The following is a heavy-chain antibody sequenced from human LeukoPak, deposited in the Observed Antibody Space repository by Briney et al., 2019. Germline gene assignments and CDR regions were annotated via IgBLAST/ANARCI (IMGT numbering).Heavy chain of an antibody. D-gene: IGHD4-17*01. CDR2: ISGSGVST. V-gene: IGHV3-23*01. CDR3: AKIIDYGALDACD. Sequence: GGSLRLSCAASGFSFHSYAMTWVRQAPGEGLEWVAGISGSGVSTHYADSVKGRFTISRDNSKNTLHVQMNSLKAEDTAVYYCAKIIDYGALDACDIGAKGQWSPSLQ. CDR1: GFSFHSYA. J-gene: IGHJ3*02.